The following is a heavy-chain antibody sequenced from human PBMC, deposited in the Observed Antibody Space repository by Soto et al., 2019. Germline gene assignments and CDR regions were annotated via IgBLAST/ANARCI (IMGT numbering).Heavy chain of an antibody. J-gene: IGHJ1*01. CDR1: EFTLSGYW. V-gene: IGHV3-74*01. CDR3: ARQGSHQFFQH. Sequence: EVQLVESGGGLVQPGGPLSLSFVASEFTLSGYWWPWFRQVPGKGLMWVARIHSDGSITTYADSVKGRFTISRDNAKNTLYLQMDSLTAEDTAVYYCARQGSHQFFQHWGQGTLVTVST. CDR2: IHSDGSIT.